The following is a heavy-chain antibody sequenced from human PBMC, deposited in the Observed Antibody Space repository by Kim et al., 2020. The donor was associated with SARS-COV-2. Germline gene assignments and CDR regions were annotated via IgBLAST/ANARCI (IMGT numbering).Heavy chain of an antibody. J-gene: IGHJ4*02. CDR3: ATEVVAVAGTDY. Sequence: ASVKVSCKASGYTFTSYAMHWVRQAPGQRLEWMGWINAGNGNTKYSQKFQGRVTITRDTSASTAYMELSSLRSEDTAVYYCATEVVAVAGTDYWGQGTLVTVSS. V-gene: IGHV1-3*01. CDR1: GYTFTSYA. CDR2: INAGNGNT. D-gene: IGHD6-19*01.